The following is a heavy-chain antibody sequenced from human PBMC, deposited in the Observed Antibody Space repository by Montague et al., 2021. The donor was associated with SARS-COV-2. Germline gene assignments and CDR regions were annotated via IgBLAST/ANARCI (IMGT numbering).Heavy chain of an antibody. V-gene: IGHV4-39*02. D-gene: IGHD1/OR15-1a*01. CDR3: ARWGLNNAFDI. J-gene: IGHJ3*02. Sequence: SETLSLTCSVSGDSISRSRYFWAWIRQPPGMGLEWIGSIYFTGKTYYXPSLKSRVTISIDTSKNHFSLRLSSVTAADSAVFYCARWGLNNAFDIWGLGTMITISS. CDR2: IYFTGKT. CDR1: GDSISRSRYF.